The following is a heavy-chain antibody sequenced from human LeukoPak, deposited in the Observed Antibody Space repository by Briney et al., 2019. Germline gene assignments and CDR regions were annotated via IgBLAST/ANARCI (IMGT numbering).Heavy chain of an antibody. CDR3: ARGLVVAATPLRTGFDP. V-gene: IGHV3-21*01. CDR2: ISSSSSYI. J-gene: IGHJ5*02. D-gene: IGHD2-15*01. Sequence: GGSLGLSCAASGFTFSSYSMNWVRQAPGKGLEWVSSISSSSSYIYYADSVKGRFTISRDNAKNSLYLQMNSLRAEDTAVYYCARGLVVAATPLRTGFDPWGQGTLVTVSS. CDR1: GFTFSSYS.